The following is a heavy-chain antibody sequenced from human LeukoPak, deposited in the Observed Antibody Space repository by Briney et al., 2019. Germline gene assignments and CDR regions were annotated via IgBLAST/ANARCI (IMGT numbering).Heavy chain of an antibody. CDR3: ARRAYGDYYFDY. Sequence: SETLSLTCTVSGGSISSGGYCWNWIRQHPGKGLEWIGYIYYSGSAYYNPSLKSRVTISVDTSKNQFSLKLSSVTAADTAVYYCARRAYGDYYFDYWGQGTLVTVSS. D-gene: IGHD4-17*01. V-gene: IGHV4-31*03. CDR2: IYYSGSA. J-gene: IGHJ4*02. CDR1: GGSISSGGYC.